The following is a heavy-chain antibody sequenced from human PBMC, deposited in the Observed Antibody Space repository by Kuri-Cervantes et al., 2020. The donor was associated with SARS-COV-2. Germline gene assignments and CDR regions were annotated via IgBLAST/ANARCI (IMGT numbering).Heavy chain of an antibody. D-gene: IGHD6-19*01. CDR3: ARGPQEAGAGPSQDGFDY. CDR1: GYNFITHG. V-gene: IGHV1-18*04. CDR2: ISAYNGNK. J-gene: IGHJ4*02. Sequence: ASVKVSCKDSGYNFITHGISWVRQAPGQGLEWMGWISAYNGNKNYAQKVQDRVTLTTDTSTSTAYMELRSLRSDDTAVYYCARGPQEAGAGPSQDGFDYWGQGTLVTVSS.